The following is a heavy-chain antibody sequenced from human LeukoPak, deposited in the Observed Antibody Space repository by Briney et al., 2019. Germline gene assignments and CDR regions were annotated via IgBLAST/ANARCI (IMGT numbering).Heavy chain of an antibody. J-gene: IGHJ2*01. Sequence: PSQTLSLTCTVSGGSISSGGYYWSWIRQHPGKGLEWIGYIYYSGSIYYNPSLKSRVTISLDTSKNQFSLKLSSVTAADTAVYYCARDQKQPYDSSGFYYWYFDLWGRGTLVTVSS. D-gene: IGHD3-22*01. V-gene: IGHV4-31*03. CDR3: ARDQKQPYDSSGFYYWYFDL. CDR2: IYYSGSI. CDR1: GGSISSGGYY.